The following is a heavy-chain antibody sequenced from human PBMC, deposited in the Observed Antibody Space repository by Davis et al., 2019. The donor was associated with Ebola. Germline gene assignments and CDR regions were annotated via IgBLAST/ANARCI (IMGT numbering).Heavy chain of an antibody. D-gene: IGHD6-19*01. J-gene: IGHJ4*02. CDR1: GFTFSSYG. CDR2: ISGSSNYI. CDR3: ARDRLNAVAGVDY. Sequence: GESLKISCAASGFTFSSYGMHWVRQAPGKGLEWVSSISGSSNYIYYADSMKGRFTISRDNAKNSLSLQMNSLRAEDTAVYYCARDRLNAVAGVDYWGQGTLVTVSS. V-gene: IGHV3-21*01.